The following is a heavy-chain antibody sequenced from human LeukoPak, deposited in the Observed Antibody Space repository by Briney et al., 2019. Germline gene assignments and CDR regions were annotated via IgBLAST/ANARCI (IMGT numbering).Heavy chain of an antibody. CDR2: IRYDGTKK. Sequence: GGSLRLSCAASGFSFSSFGMHWVRQAPGKGLEWVTFIRYDGTKKYYADSVKGRFTISRDNSKNTLYLQMNSLRAEDTAVYYCAKTRIGGSYYPFDYWGQGTLVTVSS. V-gene: IGHV3-30*02. D-gene: IGHD1-26*01. J-gene: IGHJ4*02. CDR3: AKTRIGGSYYPFDY. CDR1: GFSFSSFG.